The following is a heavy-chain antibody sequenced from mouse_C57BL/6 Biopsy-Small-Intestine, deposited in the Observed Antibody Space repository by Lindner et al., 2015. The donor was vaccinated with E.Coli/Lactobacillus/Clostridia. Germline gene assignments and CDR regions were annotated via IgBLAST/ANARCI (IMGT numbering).Heavy chain of an antibody. D-gene: IGHD2-1*01. CDR3: ARPYGNSFAY. CDR1: GYTFTSYW. CDR2: INPSSGYT. V-gene: IGHV1-7*01. J-gene: IGHJ3*01. Sequence: VQLQESGAELAKPGASVKMSCKASGYTFTSYWMHWVKQRPGQGLEWIGYINPSSGYTEYNQKFKDKATLTSDKSSSTASMELSSLTSEDSAVYYCARPYGNSFAYWGQGTLVTVSA.